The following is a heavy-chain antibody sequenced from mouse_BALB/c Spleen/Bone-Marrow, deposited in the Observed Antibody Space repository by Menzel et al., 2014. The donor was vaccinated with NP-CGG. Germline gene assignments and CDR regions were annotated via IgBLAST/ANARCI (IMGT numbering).Heavy chain of an antibody. CDR2: INPYNDGT. D-gene: IGHD2-4*01. J-gene: IGHJ4*01. Sequence: EVQLQQSGPELVKPGASVKMSCKASGYTFTSYVMHWVKQKPGQGLEWIGYINPYNDGTKYNEKLKDKATLTSDKSSSTAYLELSSLTSADSAVYYCGRGVYYDYDEGAMDYWGQGTSVTVSS. V-gene: IGHV1-14*01. CDR1: GYTFTSYV. CDR3: GRGVYYDYDEGAMDY.